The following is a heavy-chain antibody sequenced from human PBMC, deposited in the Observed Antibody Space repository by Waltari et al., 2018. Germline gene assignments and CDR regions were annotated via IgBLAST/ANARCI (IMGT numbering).Heavy chain of an antibody. CDR3: ARVRAYSSGWDY. CDR2: INHSGST. CDR1: GGSFSGYY. Sequence: QVQLQQWGAGLLKPSETLSLTCAVYGGSFSGYYWSWIRQPPGKGLEWIGEINHSGSTNYNPSLKSRVTISVDTSKNQFSLKLSSVTAADTAVYYCARVRAYSSGWDYWGQGTLVTVSS. V-gene: IGHV4-34*01. D-gene: IGHD6-19*01. J-gene: IGHJ4*02.